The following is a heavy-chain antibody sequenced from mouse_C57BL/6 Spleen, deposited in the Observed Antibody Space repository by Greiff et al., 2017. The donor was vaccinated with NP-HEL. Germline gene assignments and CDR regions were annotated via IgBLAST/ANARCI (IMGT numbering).Heavy chain of an antibody. J-gene: IGHJ1*03. CDR2: IDPSDSET. V-gene: IGHV1-52*01. Sequence: QVQLKQPGAELVRPGSSVKLSCKASGYTFTSYWMHWVKQRPIQGLEWIGNIDPSDSETHYNQKFKDKATLTVDKSSSTAYMQLSSLTSEDSAVYYCARSRPYYYGSSYGYWYFDVWGTGTTVTVSS. CDR1: GYTFTSYW. D-gene: IGHD1-1*01. CDR3: ARSRPYYYGSSYGYWYFDV.